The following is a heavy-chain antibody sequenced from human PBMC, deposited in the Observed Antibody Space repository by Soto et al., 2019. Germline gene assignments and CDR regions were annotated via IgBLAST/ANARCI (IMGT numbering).Heavy chain of an antibody. CDR2: ISSSGSTI. V-gene: IGHV3-48*01. D-gene: IGHD4-17*01. Sequence: EVQLVESGGGLVQPGGSLRLSCAASGFTFSSYSMNWVRQAPGKGLEWVSYISSSGSTIYYADSVKGRFTISRDNAKNSLYLQMNSLRAEDTAVYYCARDLYGDYEQNNWFDPWGQGTLVTVSS. CDR3: ARDLYGDYEQNNWFDP. J-gene: IGHJ5*02. CDR1: GFTFSSYS.